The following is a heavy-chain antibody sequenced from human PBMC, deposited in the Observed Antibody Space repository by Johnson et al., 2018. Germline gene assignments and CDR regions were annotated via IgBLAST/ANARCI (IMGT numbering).Heavy chain of an antibody. CDR1: GFIFSTYA. CDR3: AKDESSAPDQYYYYYYMDV. Sequence: VQLVESGGGVVQPGRSLRLSCAASGFIFSTYAMHWVRQAPGKGLDWVAVISYDGSNKYYADSVKGRFTISRDNSKNTLYLQMNSLRAEDTAVYYCAKDESSAPDQYYYYYYMDVWGKGTTVTVSS. D-gene: IGHD6-19*01. V-gene: IGHV3-30*18. J-gene: IGHJ6*03. CDR2: ISYDGSNK.